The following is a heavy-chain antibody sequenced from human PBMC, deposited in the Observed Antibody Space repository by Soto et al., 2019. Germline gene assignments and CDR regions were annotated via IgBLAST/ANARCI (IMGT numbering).Heavy chain of an antibody. Sequence: ASVKVSCKASGYTFTSYYINWVRQATGQGLEWMGWMNPNSGNTGYAQKFQGRVTMTRNTSISTVYMELSSLRSEDTAVYYCARDHLMTTVTNYYFDYWGQGTLVTVSS. CDR2: MNPNSGNT. CDR1: GYTFTSYY. D-gene: IGHD4-17*01. J-gene: IGHJ4*02. CDR3: ARDHLMTTVTNYYFDY. V-gene: IGHV1-8*01.